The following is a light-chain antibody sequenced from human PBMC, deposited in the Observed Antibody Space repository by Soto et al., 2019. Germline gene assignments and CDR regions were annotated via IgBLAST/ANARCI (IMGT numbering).Light chain of an antibody. CDR1: NSYVGAYDY. V-gene: IGLV2-14*03. Sequence: QSALTQPASVSGSPGQSITISCTGTNSYVGAYDYVSWYQQHPDKAPKLMIYEVSNRPSGVSNRFSGSKSVNTATLTISGLQADDEADYYCSSYTSSSTRVFGTGTKLTVL. CDR3: SSYTSSSTRV. CDR2: EVS. J-gene: IGLJ1*01.